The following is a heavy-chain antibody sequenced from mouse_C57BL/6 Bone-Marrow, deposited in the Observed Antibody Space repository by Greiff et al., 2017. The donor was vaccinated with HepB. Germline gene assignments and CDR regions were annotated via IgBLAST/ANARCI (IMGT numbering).Heavy chain of an antibody. D-gene: IGHD2-4*01. CDR2: IYPSDSET. J-gene: IGHJ1*03. Sequence: VQLQQPGAELVRPGSSVKLSCKASGYTFTSYWMDWVKQRPGQGLEWIGNIYPSDSETHYNQKFKDKATLTVDKSSSTAYMQLSSLTSEDSAVYYCARNDYDSYWYFDVWGTGTTVTVSS. CDR1: GYTFTSYW. CDR3: ARNDYDSYWYFDV. V-gene: IGHV1-61*01.